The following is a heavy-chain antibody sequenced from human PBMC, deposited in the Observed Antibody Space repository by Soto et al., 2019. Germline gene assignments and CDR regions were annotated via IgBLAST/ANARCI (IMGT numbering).Heavy chain of an antibody. J-gene: IGHJ5*02. D-gene: IGHD5-12*01. V-gene: IGHV4-4*07. CDR1: GGDISTYY. CDR3: ARGLRFSDWFDP. Sequence: QVQLQASGPGLVKPSETLSLTCTVSGGDISTYYWTWIRQPAGKGLEWIGRIYSSGSTKYNPSLKSRVTMSLDTSKNQSSLRLSSVNAADTAVYYCARGLRFSDWFDPWGQGTLVTVSS. CDR2: IYSSGST.